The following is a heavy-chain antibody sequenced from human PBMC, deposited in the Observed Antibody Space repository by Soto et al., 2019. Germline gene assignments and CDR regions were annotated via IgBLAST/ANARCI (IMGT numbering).Heavy chain of an antibody. Sequence: GASVKVSCKASGGTFSSYAISWVRQAPGQGLEWMGGIIPIFGTANYAQKFQGRVTITADKSTSTAYMELSSLRSEDTAVYYCANHFTAGIPKQQLALDAFDIWGQGTMVTVSS. V-gene: IGHV1-69*06. CDR1: GGTFSSYA. CDR2: IIPIFGTA. J-gene: IGHJ3*02. D-gene: IGHD6-13*01. CDR3: ANHFTAGIPKQQLALDAFDI.